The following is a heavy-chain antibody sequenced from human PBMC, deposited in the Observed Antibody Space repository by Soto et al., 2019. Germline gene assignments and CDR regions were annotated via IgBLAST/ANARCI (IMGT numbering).Heavy chain of an antibody. CDR2: INPSGGRT. CDR1: GYTFSIYN. J-gene: IGHJ5*02. CDR3: ARGDIYCSGGSCYIAP. D-gene: IGHD2-15*01. V-gene: IGHV1-46*03. Sequence: GASVKVSCKASGYTFSIYNMHWVRQAPGQGLEWMGIINPSGGRTSYAQKFQGRVTMTRDTSTSTVYMELSSLRSEDTAVYYCARGDIYCSGGSCYIAPWGQGTLVTVSS.